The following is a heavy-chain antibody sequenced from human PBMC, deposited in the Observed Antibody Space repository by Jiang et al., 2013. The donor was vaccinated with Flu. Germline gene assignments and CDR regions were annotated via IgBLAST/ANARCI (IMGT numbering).Heavy chain of an antibody. Sequence: GAEVKKPGASVKVSCKASGYTFSRSAVHWVRQAPGQTLEWMGWINAGNGDTKYSQKFQDRVSITRDTYASTVYMEVSSLRSEDTAVYYCARGSEQWLVLGWFDPWGQGTLVTVSS. CDR2: INAGNGDT. CDR1: GYTFSRSA. V-gene: IGHV1-3*01. J-gene: IGHJ5*02. CDR3: ARGSEQWLVLGWFDP. D-gene: IGHD6-19*01.